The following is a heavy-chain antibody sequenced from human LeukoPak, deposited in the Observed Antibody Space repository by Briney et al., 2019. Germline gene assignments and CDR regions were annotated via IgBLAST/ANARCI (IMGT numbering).Heavy chain of an antibody. D-gene: IGHD4-23*01. Sequence: PGGSLRLSCAASGFTFSDYWMHWVRQAPGKGLVWVSRVNSDGSSTSYADSVKGRFTISRDNAKNTLYLQMNSLRAEDTAVYYCARAGRSGNSNAFDIWGQGTMVTVSS. J-gene: IGHJ3*02. CDR2: VNSDGSST. CDR3: ARAGRSGNSNAFDI. CDR1: GFTFSDYW. V-gene: IGHV3-74*01.